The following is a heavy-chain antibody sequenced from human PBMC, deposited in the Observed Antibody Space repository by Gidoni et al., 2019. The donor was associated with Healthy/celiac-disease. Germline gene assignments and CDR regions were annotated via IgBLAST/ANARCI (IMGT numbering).Heavy chain of an antibody. V-gene: IGHV3-33*01. CDR2: IWYDGSNK. Sequence: QVQLVESGGGVVQPGRSLRLSCAASGFTFSSYGMHWVRQAPGKGLEWVAVIWYDGSNKYYADSVKGRFTISRDNSKNTLYLQMNSLRAEDTAVYYCASSYSSGWPYGYWGQGTLVTVSS. CDR3: ASSYSSGWPYGY. D-gene: IGHD6-19*01. CDR1: GFTFSSYG. J-gene: IGHJ4*02.